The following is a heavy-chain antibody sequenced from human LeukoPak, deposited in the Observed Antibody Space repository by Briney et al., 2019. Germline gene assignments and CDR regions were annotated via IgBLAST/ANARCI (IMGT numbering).Heavy chain of an antibody. CDR1: GFTFSSYS. Sequence: GGSLRLSCAASGFTFSSYSMNWVRQAPEKGLEWVSHITASGTAMFYADSVKGRFTISRDNAKNSLYLQMNSLRDEDTAVYYCASSGSYRFDYWGQGTLVTVSS. CDR2: ITASGTAM. J-gene: IGHJ4*02. D-gene: IGHD1-26*01. V-gene: IGHV3-48*02. CDR3: ASSGSYRFDY.